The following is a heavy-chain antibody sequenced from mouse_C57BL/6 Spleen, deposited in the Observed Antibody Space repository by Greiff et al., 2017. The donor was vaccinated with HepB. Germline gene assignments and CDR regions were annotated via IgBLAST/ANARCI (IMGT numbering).Heavy chain of an antibody. CDR1: GYTFTDYN. V-gene: IGHV1-18*01. Sequence: EVQLQQSGPELVKPGASVKIPCKASGYTFTDYNMDWVKQSHGKSLEWIGDINPNNGGTIYNQKFKGKATLTVDKSSSTAYMEIRSLTSEDTAVYYCARGGDWVAYWGQGTLVTVSA. J-gene: IGHJ3*01. CDR2: INPNNGGT. CDR3: ARGGDWVAY.